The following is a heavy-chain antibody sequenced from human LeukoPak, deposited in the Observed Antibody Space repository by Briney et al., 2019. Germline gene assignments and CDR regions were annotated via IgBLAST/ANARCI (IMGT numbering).Heavy chain of an antibody. J-gene: IGHJ6*02. D-gene: IGHD3-10*01. Sequence: ASVKVSCKASGYTFTSYDINWVRQATGQGLEWMGWMNPNSGNTSYAQKFQGRVTMTRTTSISTAYMELSSRRSEDTAVYYCARGDYGSGSQDYGMDVWGQGTTVTVSS. CDR1: GYTFTSYD. V-gene: IGHV1-8*01. CDR2: MNPNSGNT. CDR3: ARGDYGSGSQDYGMDV.